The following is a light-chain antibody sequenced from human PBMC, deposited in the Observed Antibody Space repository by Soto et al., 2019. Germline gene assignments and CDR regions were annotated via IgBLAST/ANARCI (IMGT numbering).Light chain of an antibody. J-gene: IGKJ3*01. CDR2: GAS. Sequence: IVLTPSPGTLSLSPGERATLSCRASQSVSSSYLGWYQQKPGQAPRLLIYGASGRATGIPDRFSGSGSGTDFTLTISRLEPEDFAVYYCQHYGGSPSFTFGPGTKVDIK. CDR1: QSVSSSY. CDR3: QHYGGSPSFT. V-gene: IGKV3-20*01.